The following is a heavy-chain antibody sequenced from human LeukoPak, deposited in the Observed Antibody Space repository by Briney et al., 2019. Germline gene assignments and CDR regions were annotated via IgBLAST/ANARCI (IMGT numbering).Heavy chain of an antibody. CDR1: GFTFSSYN. V-gene: IGHV3-48*02. Sequence: GGSLRLSCAASGFTFSSYNINWVRQAPGKGLEWVSSITGSSSNIYYADSVKGRFTISRDNAKNSLYLQMNSLRDEDTAIYYCARVFDFWGQGTLVTVSS. CDR3: ARVFDF. J-gene: IGHJ4*02. CDR2: ITGSSSNI.